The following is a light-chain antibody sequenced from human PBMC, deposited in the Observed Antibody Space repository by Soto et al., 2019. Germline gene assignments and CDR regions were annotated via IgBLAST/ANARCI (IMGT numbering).Light chain of an antibody. V-gene: IGLV2-23*01. J-gene: IGLJ1*01. CDR1: SNDVGGYKF. CDR2: EAT. Sequence: QSVLTQPASVSGSPGQSITISYTGSSNDVGGYKFVSWYRQHPGKVPQLLIYEATKRPAGVSHRFSGSKSENTASLTISGLQSEDEADYFCCSYAGRSIYVFGTGTKVTVL. CDR3: CSYAGRSIYV.